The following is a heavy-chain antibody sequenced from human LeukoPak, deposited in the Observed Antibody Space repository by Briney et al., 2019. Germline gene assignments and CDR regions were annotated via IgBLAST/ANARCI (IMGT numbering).Heavy chain of an antibody. CDR1: GGSISSYY. D-gene: IGHD3-22*01. CDR2: IYTSGST. CDR3: ARQGISGSYLTGLDV. J-gene: IGHJ6*02. V-gene: IGHV4-4*07. Sequence: PSETLSLTCTVSGGSISSYYWSWIRQPAGKGLEWIGRIYTSGSTNYNPSLKSRVTMSVDTSKNQFSLKLSSVTAADTAVYYCARQGISGSYLTGLDVWGQGTTVTVSS.